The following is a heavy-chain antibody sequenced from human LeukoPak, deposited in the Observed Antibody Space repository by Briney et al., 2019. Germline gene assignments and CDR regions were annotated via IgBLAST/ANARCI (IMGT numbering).Heavy chain of an antibody. Sequence: SETLSLTCTVSGASISSGDYRWRWIPQSPGRGPEWIGYITYSGTTNYNPSLRSRLSISLDGSKNQFSLKLISVRDAVTAIYFCATVNDFLMIAWGQRNLGTVSS. J-gene: IGHJ5*02. CDR3: ATVNDFLMIA. D-gene: IGHD3/OR15-3a*01. CDR1: GASISSGDYR. CDR2: ITYSGTT. V-gene: IGHV4-30-4*01.